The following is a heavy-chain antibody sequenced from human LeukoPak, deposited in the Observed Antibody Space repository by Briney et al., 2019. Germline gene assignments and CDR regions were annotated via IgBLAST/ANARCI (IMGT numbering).Heavy chain of an antibody. V-gene: IGHV3-23*01. CDR3: EREKTGYNSALDGMDV. CDR2: ISGSGGST. J-gene: IGHJ6*02. CDR1: GFTFSSYA. Sequence: PGGSLRLSCAASGFTFSSYAMSWVRQAPGKGLEWVSAISGSGGSTYYADSVKGRFTISRDNSKNTLYLQMNSLRAEDTAVYYCEREKTGYNSALDGMDVWGQGTTVTVSS. D-gene: IGHD6-19*01.